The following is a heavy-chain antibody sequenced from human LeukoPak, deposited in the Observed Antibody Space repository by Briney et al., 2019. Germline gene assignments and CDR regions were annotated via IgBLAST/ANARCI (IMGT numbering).Heavy chain of an antibody. V-gene: IGHV6-1*01. Sequence: SQTLSLTCAVSGGSISSGGYSWNWIRQSPSRGLEWLGRTYYRSKWYNDYAVSVKSRITINPDTSKNQFSLQLNSVTPEDTAVYYCARALDTAMVYFDYWGQGTLVTVSS. J-gene: IGHJ4*02. CDR2: TYYRSKWYN. CDR1: GGSISSGGYS. D-gene: IGHD5-18*01. CDR3: ARALDTAMVYFDY.